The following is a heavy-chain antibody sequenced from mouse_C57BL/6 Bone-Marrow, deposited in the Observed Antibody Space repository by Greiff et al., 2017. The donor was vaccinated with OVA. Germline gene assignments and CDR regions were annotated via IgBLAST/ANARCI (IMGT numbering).Heavy chain of an antibody. Sequence: EVQVVESGGGLVQPKGSLKLSCAASGFSFNTYAMNWVRQAPGKGLEWVARIRSKSNNYATYYADSVKDRFTISRDDSESMLYLQMNNLKTEDTAMYYCVRHPPTGSSADWDIEVWGTETTGTASS. CDR3: VRHPPTGSSADWDIEV. D-gene: IGHD1-1*01. J-gene: IGHJ1*03. V-gene: IGHV10-1*01. CDR1: GFSFNTYA. CDR2: IRSKSNNYAT.